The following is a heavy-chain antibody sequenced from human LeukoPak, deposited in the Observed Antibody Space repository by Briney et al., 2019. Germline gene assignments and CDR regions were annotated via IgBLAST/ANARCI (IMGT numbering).Heavy chain of an antibody. Sequence: GRSLRLSCAASGFTFSSYGMHWVRQAPGKGLEWVAVISYDGSNKYYADSVKGRFTISRDNSKDTLYLQMNSLRAEDTAVYYCAKDRYWNDGDRIFDYWGQGTLVTVSS. CDR1: GFTFSSYG. V-gene: IGHV3-30*18. D-gene: IGHD1-1*01. CDR3: AKDRYWNDGDRIFDY. J-gene: IGHJ4*02. CDR2: ISYDGSNK.